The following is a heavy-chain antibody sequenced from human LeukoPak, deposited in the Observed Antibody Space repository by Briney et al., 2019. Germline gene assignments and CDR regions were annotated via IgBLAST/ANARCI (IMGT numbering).Heavy chain of an antibody. CDR1: GFSPSSYA. CDR2: ISSKVGST. D-gene: IGHD2-2*01. CDR3: VRVSSSKVVVPAAIGYYYGMDV. Sequence: GCLRLSCSASGFSPSSYATHWVRHAPEKGLEYVSAISSKVGSTYYADSVKCRFTISRDNSKNTLYLQMSSLRAEDTAVYYWVRVSSSKVVVPAAIGYYYGMDVWGKGTTVTVSS. J-gene: IGHJ6*04. V-gene: IGHV3-64D*06.